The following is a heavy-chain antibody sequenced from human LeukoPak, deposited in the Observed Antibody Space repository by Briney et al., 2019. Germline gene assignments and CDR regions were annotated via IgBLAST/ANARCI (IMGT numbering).Heavy chain of an antibody. CDR1: GFTFSSYW. CDR3: ARDMFGVVYYYYGMDV. Sequence: PGGSLRLSCAASGFTFSSYWMSWVRQAPGKGLEWVANIKQDGSEKYYVDSVKGRFTISRDNAKNSLYLQMNSLRAEDTAVYYCARDMFGVVYYYYGMDVWGQGTTVTVSS. CDR2: IKQDGSEK. V-gene: IGHV3-7*01. D-gene: IGHD3-3*01. J-gene: IGHJ6*02.